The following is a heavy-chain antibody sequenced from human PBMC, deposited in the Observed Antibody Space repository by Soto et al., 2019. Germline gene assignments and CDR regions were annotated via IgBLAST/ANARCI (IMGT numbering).Heavy chain of an antibody. CDR2: INPNSGGT. J-gene: IGHJ4*02. CDR3: ARIGSSGWYGYFDY. CDR1: GYTFTGYY. D-gene: IGHD6-19*01. Sequence: ASVKVSCKASGYTFTGYYMHWVRQDTGQGLEWMGWINPNSGGTNYAQKFQGRVTMTRDTSISTAYMELSRLRSDDTAVYYCARIGSSGWYGYFDYWGQGTLVTVSS. V-gene: IGHV1-2*02.